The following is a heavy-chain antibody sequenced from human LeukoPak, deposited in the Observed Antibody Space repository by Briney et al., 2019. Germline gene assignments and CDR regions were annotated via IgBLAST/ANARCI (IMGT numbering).Heavy chain of an antibody. CDR3: ARGPLGYCSSTSCYTIIPYYFDY. J-gene: IGHJ4*02. V-gene: IGHV3-74*01. Sequence: PGGSLRLSCAASGFAFSSYWMHWVRQAPGKGLVWVSRINSDGSSTSYADSVKGRFTISRDIAKNTLYLQMNSLRAEDTAVYYCARGPLGYCSSTSCYTIIPYYFDYWGQGTLVTVSS. D-gene: IGHD2-2*02. CDR1: GFAFSSYW. CDR2: INSDGSST.